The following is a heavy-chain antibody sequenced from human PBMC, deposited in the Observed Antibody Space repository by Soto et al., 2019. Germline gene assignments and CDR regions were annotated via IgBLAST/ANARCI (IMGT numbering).Heavy chain of an antibody. V-gene: IGHV3-11*01. CDR1: GFSFSDYY. D-gene: IGHD3-10*01. Sequence: QMQLVQSGGGLVKPGGSLRLSYAASGFSFSDYYMSWIRRAPGQGLEWVSYIGASGSPIYFGDSVKGRFSISRDNTNNSLYLQMNSLRPDDTAVYYCARGTYGMDVWGQGTTVIVSS. J-gene: IGHJ6*02. CDR2: IGASGSPI. CDR3: ARGTYGMDV.